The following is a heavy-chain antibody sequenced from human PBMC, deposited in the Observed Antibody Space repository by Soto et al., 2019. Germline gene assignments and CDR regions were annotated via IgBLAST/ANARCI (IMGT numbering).Heavy chain of an antibody. Sequence: PSETLSLTCPVSGGSLSSGGYYWSWVRQHPGKGLEWIGYIYYSGSTYYIPSLKSRVTIAVDTSKNQLALKLSSVTAADTAVYYCARDRRVVTAMAPYYGMDVWGQGTTVTVSS. CDR3: ARDRRVVTAMAPYYGMDV. V-gene: IGHV4-31*03. D-gene: IGHD5-18*01. CDR1: GGSLSSGGYY. CDR2: IYYSGST. J-gene: IGHJ6*02.